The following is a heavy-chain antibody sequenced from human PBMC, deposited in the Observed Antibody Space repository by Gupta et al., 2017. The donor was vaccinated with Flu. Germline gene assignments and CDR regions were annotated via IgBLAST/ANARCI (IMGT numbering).Heavy chain of an antibody. CDR2: IWFDGSHK. CDR3: VRDLAYDVYDLAY. J-gene: IGHJ4*02. Sequence: QVQLEESGGGVVQPGRSLTLSCAASGFTFRDYGMHWVRQAPGKGLEWVAVIWFDGSHKYYADSVKGRFTISRDNSENTLFLQMHSLRVVDTAVYYCVRDLAYDVYDLAYWGQGTLVTVSS. D-gene: IGHD3-3*01. CDR1: GFTFRDYG. V-gene: IGHV3-33*01.